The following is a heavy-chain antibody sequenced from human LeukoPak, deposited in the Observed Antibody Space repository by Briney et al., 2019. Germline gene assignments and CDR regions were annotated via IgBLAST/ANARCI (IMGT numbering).Heavy chain of an antibody. V-gene: IGHV4-61*01. D-gene: IGHD1-26*01. CDR2: IYSSGNT. Sequence: PSETLSLTCTVSGGSVSSGSYYWSWVRQPPGRGLEWLGYIYSSGNTNYNPSVKSRITISVDTSNNQFSLKLTSVTAADTAVYYCARVTYSGTYFGAAPPRPNDYWGQGTLVAVSS. J-gene: IGHJ4*02. CDR3: ARVTYSGTYFGAAPPRPNDY. CDR1: GGSVSSGSYY.